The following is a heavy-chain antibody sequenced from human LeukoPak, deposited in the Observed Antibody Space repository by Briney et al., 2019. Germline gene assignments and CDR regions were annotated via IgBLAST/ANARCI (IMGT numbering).Heavy chain of an antibody. CDR2: IYYSGST. J-gene: IGHJ4*02. Sequence: SETLSLTCTASGGSISSSSYYWGWIRQPPGKGLEWIGSIYYSGSTYYNPSLKSRVTISVDTSKNQFSLKLSSVTAADTAVYYCARIMGYDSSGYYSPLDYWGQGTLVTVSS. D-gene: IGHD3-22*01. CDR3: ARIMGYDSSGYYSPLDY. V-gene: IGHV4-39*01. CDR1: GGSISSSSYY.